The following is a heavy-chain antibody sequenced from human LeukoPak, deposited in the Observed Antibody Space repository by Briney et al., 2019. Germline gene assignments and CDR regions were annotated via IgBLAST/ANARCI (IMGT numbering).Heavy chain of an antibody. Sequence: SVKVSCKASGGTFSSYAISWVRQAPGQGLEWMGRIIPILGIANYAQKFQGRVTITADKSTSTAYMELSSLRSEDTAVYYCARDMNTRVTPISYAFDLWGQGTMVTVSS. CDR3: ARDMNTRVTPISYAFDL. V-gene: IGHV1-69*04. CDR2: IIPILGIA. J-gene: IGHJ3*01. D-gene: IGHD4-23*01. CDR1: GGTFSSYA.